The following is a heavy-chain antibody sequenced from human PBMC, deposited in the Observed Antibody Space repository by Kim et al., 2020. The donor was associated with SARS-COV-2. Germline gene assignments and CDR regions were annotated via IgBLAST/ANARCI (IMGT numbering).Heavy chain of an antibody. Sequence: GGSLRLSCAASGFTFSSYGMHWVRQAPGKGLEWVALIWYDGSNKYYADSVKGRFTISRDNSKNTLFLQMNSLRAEDTAVYYCARGALQWLVDYYYYGLDVWGRGTTVTVSS. D-gene: IGHD6-19*01. V-gene: IGHV3-33*01. J-gene: IGHJ6*02. CDR2: IWYDGSNK. CDR3: ARGALQWLVDYYYYGLDV. CDR1: GFTFSSYG.